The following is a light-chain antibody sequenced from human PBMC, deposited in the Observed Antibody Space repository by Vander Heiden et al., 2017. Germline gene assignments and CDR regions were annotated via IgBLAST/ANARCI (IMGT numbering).Light chain of an antibody. Sequence: QSVLPQPPSASGTPGQRVTISCSGSTSHIGSNTVNWYQQLPGTAPKLIIYGNSQRPSGVPDRFSGSKSGTSASLAISGLQAEDEADYYCAAWDDTLKGVFGGGTKLTVL. J-gene: IGLJ3*02. V-gene: IGLV1-44*01. CDR3: AAWDDTLKGV. CDR1: TSHIGSNT. CDR2: GNS.